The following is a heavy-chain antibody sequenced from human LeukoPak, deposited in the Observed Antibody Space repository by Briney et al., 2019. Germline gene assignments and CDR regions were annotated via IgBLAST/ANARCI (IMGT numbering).Heavy chain of an antibody. Sequence: PGGSLRLSCAASGFSFSIHWMSWIRQTPGKGLEYVANIESNGGDKYYVDSVKGRFTISRDNAKNSLYLQMNSLRAEDTAVYYCAELGITMIGGVWGKGTTVTISS. CDR2: IESNGGDK. CDR1: GFSFSIHW. CDR3: AELGITMIGGV. J-gene: IGHJ6*04. D-gene: IGHD3-10*02. V-gene: IGHV3-7*01.